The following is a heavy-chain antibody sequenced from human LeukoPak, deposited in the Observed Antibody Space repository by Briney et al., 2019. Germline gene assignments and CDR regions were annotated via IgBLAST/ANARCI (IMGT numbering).Heavy chain of an antibody. CDR3: ARVNYGSCSYYAVFDY. D-gene: IGHD3-10*01. CDR2: IYSGGSA. J-gene: IGHJ4*02. Sequence: GGSLRLSCAASGFTVSSNYMSWVRQAPGKGVEWVSIIYSGGSAYYADSVKGRFTISRANSTNTLYLQMNSLRAEDTAVYYCARVNYGSCSYYAVFDYWGQGTLVTVSS. V-gene: IGHV3-53*01. CDR1: GFTVSSNY.